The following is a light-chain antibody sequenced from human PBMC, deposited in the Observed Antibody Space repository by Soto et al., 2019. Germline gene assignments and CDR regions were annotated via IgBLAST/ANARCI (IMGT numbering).Light chain of an antibody. J-gene: IGLJ3*02. V-gene: IGLV8-61*01. CDR3: VLYMGSGIWV. Sequence: QAVVPQEPSFSVSPGGTVTPTCGLSTGSVSTNYYPSWYQQTPGQAPRTLIYSTNTRSSGVPDRFSGSILGNKAALTITGAQAYDESDYYCVLYMGSGIWVFGGGTKLTVL. CDR1: TGSVSTNYY. CDR2: STN.